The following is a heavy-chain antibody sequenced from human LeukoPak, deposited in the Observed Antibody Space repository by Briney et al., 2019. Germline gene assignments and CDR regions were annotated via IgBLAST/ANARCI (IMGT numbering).Heavy chain of an antibody. J-gene: IGHJ2*01. D-gene: IGHD6-19*01. V-gene: IGHV4-34*01. CDR2: INHSGST. CDR1: GGSFSGYY. Sequence: SETLSLTCAVYGGSFSGYYWSWIRQPPGKGLEWIGEINHSGSTNYNPSLKSRVTISVDASKNQFSLKLSSVTAADTAVYHCARGEEQWLEWYFDLWGRGTLVTVSS. CDR3: ARGEEQWLEWYFDL.